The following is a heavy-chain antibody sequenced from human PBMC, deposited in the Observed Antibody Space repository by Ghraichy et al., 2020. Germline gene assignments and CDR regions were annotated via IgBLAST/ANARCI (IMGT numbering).Heavy chain of an antibody. D-gene: IGHD2-15*01. CDR1: GFRFGTYG. J-gene: IGHJ4*02. CDR3: ARRGYCSGGRCPLEVDNFDF. V-gene: IGHV3-33*01. Sequence: GGSLRLSCAASGFRFGTYGMHWVRQAPGKGLEWLAAIYYDGSNKYYADPVKGRFTISRDNSKNTLYLQMDSLGAEDSAVYYCARRGYCSGGRCPLEVDNFDFWGQGTLVTVSS. CDR2: IYYDGSNK.